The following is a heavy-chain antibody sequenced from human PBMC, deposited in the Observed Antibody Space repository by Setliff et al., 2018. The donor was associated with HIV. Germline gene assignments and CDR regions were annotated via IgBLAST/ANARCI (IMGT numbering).Heavy chain of an antibody. CDR2: IYTSGNT. Sequence: SETLSLTCNVSGDSLNTYYWSWIRQPAGKGLEWIGRIYTSGNTNYNPSLKSRVTMSVDTSKKQFSLKLTSVTAADTAVYYCAGHFYYSGSGIWAGLDSWGQGTLVTVS. J-gene: IGHJ4*02. D-gene: IGHD3-10*01. V-gene: IGHV4-4*07. CDR1: GDSLNTYY. CDR3: AGHFYYSGSGIWAGLDS.